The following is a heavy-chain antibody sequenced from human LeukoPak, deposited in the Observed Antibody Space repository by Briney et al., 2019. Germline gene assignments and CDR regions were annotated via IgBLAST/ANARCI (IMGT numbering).Heavy chain of an antibody. CDR3: AKDMFPEFCSSTSCFRHWFDP. D-gene: IGHD2-2*01. J-gene: IGHJ5*02. CDR1: GFTFSSYA. CDR2: ISGSGGST. V-gene: IGHV3-23*01. Sequence: PGGSLRLSCAASGFTFSSYAMSWVRQAPGKGLEWVSAISGSGGSTYYADSVKGRFTISRDNSKNTLYLQMNSLRAEDTALYYCAKDMFPEFCSSTSCFRHWFDPWGQGTLVTVSS.